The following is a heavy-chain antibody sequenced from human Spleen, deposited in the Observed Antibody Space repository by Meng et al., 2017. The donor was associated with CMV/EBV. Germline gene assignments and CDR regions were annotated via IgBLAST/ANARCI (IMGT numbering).Heavy chain of an antibody. Sequence: LKLACAASGFTFSGSAMHWVRQASGKGLEWVGRIRSKANSYATAYAASVKGRFTISRDDSKNTAYLQMNSLKTEDTAVYYCTRLNPPWGQGTLVTVS. CDR1: GFTFSGSA. CDR2: IRSKANSYAT. CDR3: TRLNPP. J-gene: IGHJ5*02. D-gene: IGHD1-14*01. V-gene: IGHV3-73*01.